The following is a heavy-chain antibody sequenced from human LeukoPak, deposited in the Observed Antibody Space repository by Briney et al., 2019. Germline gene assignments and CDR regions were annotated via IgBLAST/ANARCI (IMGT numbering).Heavy chain of an antibody. J-gene: IGHJ4*02. V-gene: IGHV1-46*01. CDR1: GYTFTICY. CDR3: ARDLVTKGFDY. D-gene: IGHD6-6*01. CDR2: INTSGSST. Sequence: GASVKVSFNGTGYTFTICYKHWIRHRHPPGHELKGIINTSGSSTSYAQKFQGRVNMTRDTSRSTVYMELSSLRSEDAAVYCCARDLVTKGFDYWGQGTLVTVSS.